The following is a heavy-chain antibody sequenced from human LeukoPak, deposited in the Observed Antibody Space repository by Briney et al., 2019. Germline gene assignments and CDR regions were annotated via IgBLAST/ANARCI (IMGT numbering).Heavy chain of an antibody. CDR1: GFTFSSYG. CDR2: ISSSGSTI. J-gene: IGHJ3*02. V-gene: IGHV3-48*01. D-gene: IGHD5-12*01. CDR3: AKDRGGYDFERAFDI. Sequence: GGSLRLSCAASGFTFSSYGMHWVRQAPGKGLEWVSYISSSGSTIYYADSVKGRFTISRDNSKNTLYLQMNSLRAEDTAVYYCAKDRGGYDFERAFDIWGQGTMVTVSS.